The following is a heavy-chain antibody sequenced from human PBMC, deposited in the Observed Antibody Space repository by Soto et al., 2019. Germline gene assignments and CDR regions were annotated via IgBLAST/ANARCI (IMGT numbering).Heavy chain of an antibody. D-gene: IGHD6-19*01. V-gene: IGHV3-23*01. CDR3: AKGGSGYSSRWNNCWYFDL. CDR1: GFTFSSYA. J-gene: IGHJ2*01. CDR2: ISGSGGST. Sequence: EVQLLESGGGLVQPGGSLRLSCAASGFTFSSYAMSWVRQAPGKGLEWVSAISGSGGSTYYADSVKGRVTISRGNSKNTLYRQITALRAEDTAVYYCAKGGSGYSSRWNNCWYFDLWGRGTLLTVSS.